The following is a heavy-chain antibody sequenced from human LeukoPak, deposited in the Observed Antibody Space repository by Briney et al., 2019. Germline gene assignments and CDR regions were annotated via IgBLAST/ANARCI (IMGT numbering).Heavy chain of an antibody. J-gene: IGHJ6*03. CDR3: ARGGEMATIIHYYYYMDV. V-gene: IGHV1-8*01. D-gene: IGHD5-24*01. CDR1: GYTFTSYE. CDR2: PNPNSGNT. Sequence: GASVKVSCKASGYTFTSYEINWVRQATGQGLEWMGWPNPNSGNTGYAQKFQGRVTMTRNTSISTAYMELSSLRSEDTAVYYCARGGEMATIIHYYYYMDVWGKGTTVTASS.